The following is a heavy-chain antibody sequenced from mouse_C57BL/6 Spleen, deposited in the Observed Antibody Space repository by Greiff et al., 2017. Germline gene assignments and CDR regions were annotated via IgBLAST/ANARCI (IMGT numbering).Heavy chain of an antibody. Sequence: DVQLQESGGDLVKPGGSLKLSCAASGFTFSSYGMSWVRQTPDKRLEWVATISSGGSYTYYPDSVKGRFTISRDNAKNTLYLQMSSLKSEDTAMYYCATLYYDSLYWGQGTTLTVSS. V-gene: IGHV5-6*01. CDR2: ISSGGSYT. CDR3: ATLYYDSLY. J-gene: IGHJ2*01. CDR1: GFTFSSYG. D-gene: IGHD2-4*01.